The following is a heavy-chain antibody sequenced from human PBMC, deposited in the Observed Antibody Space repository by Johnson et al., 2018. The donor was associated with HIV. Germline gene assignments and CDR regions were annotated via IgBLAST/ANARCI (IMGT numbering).Heavy chain of an antibody. CDR3: AIQRSGGKGGGAFDI. V-gene: IGHV3-30-3*01. Sequence: QVQLVESGGGLIQPGGSLRLSCKASGFSISSNYMSWVRQAPGKGLEWVAVISYDGSNKYYADSVKGRFTISRDNSKNTLFLQMNSLRAEDTAVYYCAIQRSGGKGGGAFDIWGQGTMVTVSS. D-gene: IGHD2-15*01. J-gene: IGHJ3*02. CDR2: ISYDGSNK. CDR1: GFSISSNY.